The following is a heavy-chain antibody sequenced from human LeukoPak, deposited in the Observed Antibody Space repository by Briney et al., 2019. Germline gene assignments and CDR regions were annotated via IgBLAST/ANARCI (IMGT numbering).Heavy chain of an antibody. V-gene: IGHV3-23*01. CDR2: ISGSGGST. J-gene: IGHJ5*02. Sequence: PGGSLRLSCAASGFTFSSYAMSWVRQAPGKGLEWVSSISGSGGSTYYADSVKGRFTISGDTSNNTLYLQMNSLRAEDTAVYYCAKDRRESGTYNWFDPWGQGTLVTVSS. CDR3: AKDRRESGTYNWFDP. CDR1: GFTFSSYA. D-gene: IGHD1-7*01.